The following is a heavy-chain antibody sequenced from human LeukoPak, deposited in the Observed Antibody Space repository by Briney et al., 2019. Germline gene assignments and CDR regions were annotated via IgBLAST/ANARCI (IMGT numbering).Heavy chain of an antibody. Sequence: SETLSLTCTVSGGSISSSSYYWGWIRQPPGKGLEWIGSIYYSGSTNYNPSLKSRVTISVDTSKNQFSLKLSSVTAADTAVYYCARNPEWFGEFDYWGQGTLVTVSS. D-gene: IGHD3-10*01. J-gene: IGHJ4*02. CDR3: ARNPEWFGEFDY. CDR1: GGSISSSSYY. V-gene: IGHV4-39*07. CDR2: IYYSGST.